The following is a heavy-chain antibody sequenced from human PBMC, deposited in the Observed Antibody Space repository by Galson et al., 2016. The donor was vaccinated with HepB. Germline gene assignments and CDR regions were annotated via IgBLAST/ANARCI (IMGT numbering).Heavy chain of an antibody. Sequence: SLRLSCAASGFAFSGYFMHWVRQAPGKGLEYITTISNSGGPTYYADSVKGRFTISRDNSKNTLHLEMNSLRNEDTGVYFCSAGTPSYFDNWVQGTLVTVTS. J-gene: IGHJ4*02. CDR3: SAGTPSYFDN. D-gene: IGHD1-7*01. CDR1: GFAFSGYF. CDR2: ISNSGGPT. V-gene: IGHV3-64D*06.